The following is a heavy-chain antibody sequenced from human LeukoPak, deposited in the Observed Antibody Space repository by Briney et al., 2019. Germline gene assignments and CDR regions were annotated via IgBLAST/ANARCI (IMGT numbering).Heavy chain of an antibody. J-gene: IGHJ4*02. Sequence: PGGSLRLSCAASGFTFSSYWMSWVRQAPGKGLEWVANIKQDGSEKYYVDSVNGRFTISRDNAKNSLYLQMNSLRAEDTAVYYCAREGLLWFGELGGYYFDYWGQGTLVTVSS. V-gene: IGHV3-7*01. D-gene: IGHD3-10*01. CDR3: AREGLLWFGELGGYYFDY. CDR2: IKQDGSEK. CDR1: GFTFSSYW.